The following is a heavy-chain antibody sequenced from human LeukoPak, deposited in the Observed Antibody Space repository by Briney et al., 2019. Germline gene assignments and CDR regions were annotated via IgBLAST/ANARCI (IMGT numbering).Heavy chain of an antibody. J-gene: IGHJ4*02. V-gene: IGHV1-18*01. CDR3: ARDTPPYSSGWYEPFDY. D-gene: IGHD6-19*01. CDR1: GYTFTGYG. CDR2: ISAYNGNT. Sequence: ASVKVSCKASGYTFTGYGISWVRQAPGQGLEWMGWISAYNGNTNYAQKLQGRVTMTTDTSTSTAYMELRSLRSDDTAVYYCARDTPPYSSGWYEPFDYWGQGTLVTVSS.